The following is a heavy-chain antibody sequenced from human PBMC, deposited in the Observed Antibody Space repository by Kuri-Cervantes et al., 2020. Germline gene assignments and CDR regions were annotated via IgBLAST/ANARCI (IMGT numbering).Heavy chain of an antibody. CDR1: GASISSSSYH. J-gene: IGHJ5*02. D-gene: IGHD2-15*01. Sequence: GSLRLSCSVSGASISSSSYHWGWIRQPPGKGLEWIGSIDYSERTYYNPSLKSRVTIFADATKKDFSLKLYAVTAADTAIYYCATSRSYALFSWGQGTLVTVSS. CDR3: ATSRSYALFS. CDR2: IDYSERT. V-gene: IGHV4-39*02.